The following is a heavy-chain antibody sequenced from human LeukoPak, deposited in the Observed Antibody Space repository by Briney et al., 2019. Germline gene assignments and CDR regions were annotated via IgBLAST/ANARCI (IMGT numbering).Heavy chain of an antibody. Sequence: GASVKVSCKASGYTFTSYGISWVRQAPGQGLEWMGWISAYNGNTNYAQKLQGRVTMTTDTSTSTAYMELRSLRSDDTAVYYCAREGSYGDYKKYIDYWGQGTLVTVSS. J-gene: IGHJ4*02. CDR3: AREGSYGDYKKYIDY. CDR1: GYTFTSYG. D-gene: IGHD4-17*01. V-gene: IGHV1-18*01. CDR2: ISAYNGNT.